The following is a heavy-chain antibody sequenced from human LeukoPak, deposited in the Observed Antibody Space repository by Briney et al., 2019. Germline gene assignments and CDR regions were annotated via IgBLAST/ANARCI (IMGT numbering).Heavy chain of an antibody. CDR2: INSDGRST. CDR1: GFTFSRYW. J-gene: IGHJ4*02. V-gene: IGHV3-74*01. Sequence: GGSLRLSCVASGFTFSRYWMHWVRQAPGKGLVWVSRINSDGRSTNYADSVKGRFSISRDNAENTLYLQMNSLREEDTALYYCVREGRSMVAFDNWGQGVLVTVSS. D-gene: IGHD5-12*01. CDR3: VREGRSMVAFDN.